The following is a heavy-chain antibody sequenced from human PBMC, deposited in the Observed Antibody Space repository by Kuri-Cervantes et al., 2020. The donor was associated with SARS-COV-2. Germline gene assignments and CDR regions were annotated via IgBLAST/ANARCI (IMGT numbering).Heavy chain of an antibody. V-gene: IGHV4-59*08. CDR2: VYNTGST. CDR3: ARSKSWRWFDP. J-gene: IGHJ5*02. Sequence: GSLRLSCAVSGGSFSRYYWNWVRQPPGKGLEWIGYVYNTGSTGYNPSLKSRVTISVDTSKNQFSLKLSSVTAADTAVYYCARSKSWRWFDPWGQGTLVTVSS. CDR1: GGSFSRYY. D-gene: IGHD3-3*01.